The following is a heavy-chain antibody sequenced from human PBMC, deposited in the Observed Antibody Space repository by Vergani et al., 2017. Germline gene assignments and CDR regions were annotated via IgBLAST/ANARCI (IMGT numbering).Heavy chain of an antibody. Sequence: QVQLQESGPGLVKPSQTLSLTCTVSGGSISSGGYYWSWIRQHPGKGLEWIGYIYYSGSTYYNPSLKSRVTISVDTSKNQFSLKLSSVTAADTAVYYCARGNSEIWYSSGPGGFDYWGQGTLVTVSS. D-gene: IGHD6-19*01. J-gene: IGHJ4*02. V-gene: IGHV4-31*03. CDR1: GGSISSGGYY. CDR2: IYYSGST. CDR3: ARGNSEIWYSSGPGGFDY.